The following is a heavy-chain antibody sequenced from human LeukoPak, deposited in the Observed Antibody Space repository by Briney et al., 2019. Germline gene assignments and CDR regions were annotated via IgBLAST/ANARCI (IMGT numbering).Heavy chain of an antibody. Sequence: GGSLRLSCVASDFSFSTYRMDWVRQAPGKGLEWVAYITTGSNTMNYADSVQGRFTISRDDAKSSLYLQMNSLRDEDTAVYYCAREYAGSWHTFDIWGQGTMVTVSS. CDR1: DFSFSTYR. J-gene: IGHJ3*02. V-gene: IGHV3-48*02. D-gene: IGHD1-26*01. CDR3: AREYAGSWHTFDI. CDR2: ITTGSNTM.